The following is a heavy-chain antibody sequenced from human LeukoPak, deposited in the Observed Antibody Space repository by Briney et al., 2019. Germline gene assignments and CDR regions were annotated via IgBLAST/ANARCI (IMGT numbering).Heavy chain of an antibody. CDR1: GGTFSSYA. D-gene: IGHD2-15*01. CDR3: TRDLGGMVTVPFDY. Sequence: SVKVSCKASGGTFSSYAISWVRQAPGQGLEWMGRIIPILGIANYAQKFQGRVTITADKSTSTAYMELSSLRSEDTAVYYCTRDLGGMVTVPFDYWGQGTLVTVSS. V-gene: IGHV1-69*04. J-gene: IGHJ4*02. CDR2: IIPILGIA.